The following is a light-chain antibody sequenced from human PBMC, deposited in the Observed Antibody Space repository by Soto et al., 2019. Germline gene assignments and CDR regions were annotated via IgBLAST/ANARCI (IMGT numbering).Light chain of an antibody. V-gene: IGLV2-23*02. Sequence: QSALTQPASVSGSPGQSITISCTGTSSDIGGSDFVSWYQQHPGKAPKLVMSEVNNRPSGVSSRFSGSKSGNTASLTISGLQAEDEADYYCCSYAGSSTWVFGGGTKVTVL. CDR1: SSDIGGSDF. CDR2: EVN. J-gene: IGLJ3*02. CDR3: CSYAGSSTWV.